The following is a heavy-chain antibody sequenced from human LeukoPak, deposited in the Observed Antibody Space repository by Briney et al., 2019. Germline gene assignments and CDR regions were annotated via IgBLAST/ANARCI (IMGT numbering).Heavy chain of an antibody. CDR2: INQDGSVK. J-gene: IGHJ4*02. V-gene: IGHV3-7*03. D-gene: IGHD6-19*01. CDR3: AKDTGIAVAGTGNPDY. CDR1: GFTFSDYW. Sequence: GDSLRPSCAASGFTFSDYWIIWFRQAPGKGLEWVGHINQDGSVKDYVDSVKGRFTISRDNAKNSLYLQMNSLRAEDTALYYCAKDTGIAVAGTGNPDYWGQGTLVTVSS.